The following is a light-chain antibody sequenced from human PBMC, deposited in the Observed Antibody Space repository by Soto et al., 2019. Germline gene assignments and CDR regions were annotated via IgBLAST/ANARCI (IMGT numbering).Light chain of an antibody. CDR3: QQYGTSPYT. V-gene: IGKV3-20*01. CDR2: GTS. CDR1: QSVSNTY. Sequence: EIVLTKSPGTLSLSPGERATLSCRASQSVSNTYLAWYQQKPGEAPRRLIYGTSSTATGIPDRFSGSGFGTDFTLTISRLEPEDFSVYYCQQYGTSPYTFGQGTKLEIK. J-gene: IGKJ2*01.